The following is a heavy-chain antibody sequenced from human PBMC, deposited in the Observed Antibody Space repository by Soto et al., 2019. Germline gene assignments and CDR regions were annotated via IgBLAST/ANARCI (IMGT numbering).Heavy chain of an antibody. CDR1: GFTFSNAW. CDR3: TTSQRSYDSSGYGYYYYGMDV. V-gene: IGHV3-15*01. J-gene: IGHJ6*02. Sequence: GGSLRLSCAASGFTFSNAWMSWVRQAPGKGLEWVGRIKSKTDGGTTDYAAPVKGRFTISRDDSKNTLYLQMNSLKTEDTAVYYCTTSQRSYDSSGYGYYYYGMDVWGQGTTVTSP. CDR2: IKSKTDGGTT. D-gene: IGHD3-22*01.